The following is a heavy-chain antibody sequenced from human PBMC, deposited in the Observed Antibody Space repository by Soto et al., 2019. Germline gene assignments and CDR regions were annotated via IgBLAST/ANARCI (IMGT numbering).Heavy chain of an antibody. CDR3: AKDIGIAAVQGVAGTLYYFDY. Sequence: QAGGSLRLSCAASGFTFSSYAMSWVRQAPGKGLEWVSAISGSGGSTYYADSVKGRFTISRDNSKNTLYLQMNSLRAEDTAVYYCAKDIGIAAVQGVAGTLYYFDYWGQGTLVTVSS. CDR1: GFTFSSYA. D-gene: IGHD6-13*01. CDR2: ISGSGGST. J-gene: IGHJ4*02. V-gene: IGHV3-23*01.